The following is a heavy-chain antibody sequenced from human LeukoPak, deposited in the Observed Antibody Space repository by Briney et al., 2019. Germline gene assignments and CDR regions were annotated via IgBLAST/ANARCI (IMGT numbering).Heavy chain of an antibody. Sequence: ASVKVSCKTSGYTFTGQYLHWVRQAPGQGLEWMAWINPNTGGTNFAQDFQGRVTMTRDTSISTAYTELDRLTSDDTAVYYCTRASSGWYNDYWGQGTLVIVSS. CDR2: INPNTGGT. D-gene: IGHD6-19*01. CDR1: GYTFTGQY. J-gene: IGHJ4*02. V-gene: IGHV1-2*02. CDR3: TRASSGWYNDY.